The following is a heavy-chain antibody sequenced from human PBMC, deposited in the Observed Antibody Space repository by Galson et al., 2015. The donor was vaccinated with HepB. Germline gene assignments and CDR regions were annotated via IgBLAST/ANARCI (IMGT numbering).Heavy chain of an antibody. CDR3: TRVVRAYYDFWSGFYYYMDV. D-gene: IGHD3-3*01. V-gene: IGHV3-49*03. J-gene: IGHJ6*03. Sequence: SLRLSCAASGFTFGDYAMSWFRQAPGTGLEWVGFIRSKAYGGTTEDAASVKGRFTISRDDSKSIAYLQMNSLKTEDTAVYYCTRVVRAYYDFWSGFYYYMDVWGKGTTVTVSS. CDR1: GFTFGDYA. CDR2: IRSKAYGGTT.